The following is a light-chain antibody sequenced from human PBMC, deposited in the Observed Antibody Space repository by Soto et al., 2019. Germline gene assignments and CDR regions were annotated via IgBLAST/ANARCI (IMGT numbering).Light chain of an antibody. Sequence: QSVLTQPASVSGSPGQSITISCTGTSSTVGGFNVVSCYQQHPGKAPKVIIYEGIKRPSGVSNRFSGSNSGSTASLTISGLQAEDEADYYCCSYVGATTYVFGTGTKVTAL. CDR1: SSTVGGFNV. J-gene: IGLJ1*01. V-gene: IGLV2-23*01. CDR2: EGI. CDR3: CSYVGATTYV.